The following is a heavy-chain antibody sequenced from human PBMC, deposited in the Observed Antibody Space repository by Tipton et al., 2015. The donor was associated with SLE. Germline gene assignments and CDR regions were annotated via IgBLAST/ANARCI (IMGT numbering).Heavy chain of an antibody. CDR1: GFTFRSYN. V-gene: IGHV3-21*01. CDR2: ISSSSSYI. D-gene: IGHD2-21*01. J-gene: IGHJ3*02. Sequence: GSLRLSCAASGFTFRSYNMNWVRQAPGKGLEWVSSISSSSSYIYYADSVKGRFTISRDNAKNSLYLQMNSLRAEDTAVYYCARICGSESPKVYAFDIWGQGTMVTVSS. CDR3: ARICGSESPKVYAFDI.